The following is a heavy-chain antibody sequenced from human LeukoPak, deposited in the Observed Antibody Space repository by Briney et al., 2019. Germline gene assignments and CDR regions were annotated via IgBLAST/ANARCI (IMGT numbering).Heavy chain of an antibody. V-gene: IGHV3-23*01. CDR3: AKEAGVRSLLRYFDWLPSGDFDY. CDR2: ISGSGGST. D-gene: IGHD3-9*01. Sequence: GGSLRLSCAASGFTFSSYAMSWVRQAPGKGLEWVSAISGSGGSTYYADSVKGRFTISRDNSKNTLYLQMNSLRAEDTAVYYCAKEAGVRSLLRYFDWLPSGDFDYWGQGTLVTVSS. CDR1: GFTFSSYA. J-gene: IGHJ4*02.